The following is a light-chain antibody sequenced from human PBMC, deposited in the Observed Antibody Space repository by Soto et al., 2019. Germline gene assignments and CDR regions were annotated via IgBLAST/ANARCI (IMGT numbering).Light chain of an antibody. Sequence: DVVMTQSPLSLPVTLGQPASISCRSSQSIVYSDGDTYLNWFQQRPGQSPRRLISKVSNRDSGVPDRFSGGGSGTDFTLNISRAEAEDVGVYYCMQGTHWPLTFGQGT. CDR1: QSIVYSDGDTY. J-gene: IGKJ2*01. V-gene: IGKV2-30*01. CDR2: KVS. CDR3: MQGTHWPLT.